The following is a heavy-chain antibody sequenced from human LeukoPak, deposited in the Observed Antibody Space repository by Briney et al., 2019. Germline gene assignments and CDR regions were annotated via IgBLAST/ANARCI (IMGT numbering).Heavy chain of an antibody. J-gene: IGHJ6*02. CDR2: INHSGST. Sequence: SETLSLTCAVYGGSFSGYYWSWIRQPPGKGLEWIGEINHSGSTNYNPSLKSRVTISVDTSKNQFSLKLSSVTAADTAVYYCAGKWELPLYYYYYGMDVWGQGTTVTVSS. CDR1: GGSFSGYY. CDR3: AGKWELPLYYYYYGMDV. D-gene: IGHD1-26*01. V-gene: IGHV4-34*01.